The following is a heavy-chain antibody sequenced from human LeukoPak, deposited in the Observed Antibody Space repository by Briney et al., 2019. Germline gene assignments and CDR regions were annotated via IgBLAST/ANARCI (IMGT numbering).Heavy chain of an antibody. CDR2: ISGSGGST. CDR3: ARDSLYSSGWYIFPIDAFDI. V-gene: IGHV3-23*01. J-gene: IGHJ3*02. D-gene: IGHD6-19*01. Sequence: GGSLRLSCAASGFTFSSYAMSWVRQAPGKGLEWVSAISGSGGSTYYADSVKGRFTISRDNSKNTLYLQMNSLRAEDTAVYYCARDSLYSSGWYIFPIDAFDIWGQGTMVTVSS. CDR1: GFTFSSYA.